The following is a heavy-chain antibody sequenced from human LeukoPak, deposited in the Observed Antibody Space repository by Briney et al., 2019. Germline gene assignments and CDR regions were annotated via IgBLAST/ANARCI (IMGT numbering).Heavy chain of an antibody. CDR2: ISSSSSYI. V-gene: IGHV3-21*01. CDR3: ARVRWELRHDAFDI. D-gene: IGHD1-26*01. Sequence: GGSLRLSCAASGFTFSSYSMTWVRQAPGKGLEWVSSISSSSSYIYYADSVKGRFTISRDNAKNSLYLQMNSLRAEDTAVYYCARVRWELRHDAFDIWGQGTMVTVSS. J-gene: IGHJ3*02. CDR1: GFTFSSYS.